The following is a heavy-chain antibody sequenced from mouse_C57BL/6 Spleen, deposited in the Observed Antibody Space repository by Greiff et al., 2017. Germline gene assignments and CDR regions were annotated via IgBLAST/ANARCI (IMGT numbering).Heavy chain of an antibody. D-gene: IGHD1-1*01. CDR1: GYTFTSYW. V-gene: IGHV1-69*01. Sequence: QVQLQQPGAELVMPGASVKLSCKASGYTFTSYWMHWVKQRPGQGLEWIGEIDPSDSYTNYNQKFKGKATLTVDKSSSTAYMQLSSLTSEDSAVYYCARKRGITTVVGAMDYWGQGTSVTVSS. CDR2: IDPSDSYT. J-gene: IGHJ4*01. CDR3: ARKRGITTVVGAMDY.